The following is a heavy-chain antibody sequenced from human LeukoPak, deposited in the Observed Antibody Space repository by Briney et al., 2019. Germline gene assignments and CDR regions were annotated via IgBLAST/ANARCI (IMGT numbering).Heavy chain of an antibody. V-gene: IGHV3-21*04. CDR3: AKDPTSLTIRLNWFDP. D-gene: IGHD3-3*01. J-gene: IGHJ5*02. CDR2: ISSSSSYI. CDR1: GFTFSSYS. Sequence: PGGSLRLSCAASGFTFSSYSMNWVRQAPGKGLEWVSSISSSSSYIYYADSAKGRFTISRDNAKNSLYLQMNSLRAEDTAVYYCAKDPTSLTIRLNWFDPWGQGTLVTVSS.